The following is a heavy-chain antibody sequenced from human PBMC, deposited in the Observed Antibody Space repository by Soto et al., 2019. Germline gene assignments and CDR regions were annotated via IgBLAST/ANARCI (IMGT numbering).Heavy chain of an antibody. CDR3: AKVAKAKIVATTHYYYYYGMDV. J-gene: IGHJ6*02. CDR1: GFTFSSYG. Sequence: VQLVESGGGVVQPGRSLRLSCAASGFTFSSYGMHWVRQAPGKGLEWVAVISYDGSNKYYADSVKGRFTISRDNSKNTLYLQMNSLRAEDTAVYYCAKVAKAKIVATTHYYYYYGMDVWGQGTTVTVSS. V-gene: IGHV3-30*18. CDR2: ISYDGSNK. D-gene: IGHD5-12*01.